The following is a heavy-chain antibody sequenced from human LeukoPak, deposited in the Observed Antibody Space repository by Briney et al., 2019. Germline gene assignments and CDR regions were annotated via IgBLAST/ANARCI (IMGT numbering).Heavy chain of an antibody. CDR1: GGSISSYY. D-gene: IGHD5-18*01. CDR3: ARSPGYSYGELDY. CDR2: IYYSGST. Sequence: SETLSLTCTVSGGSISSYYWSWIRRPPGKGLEWNGYIYYSGSTNYNPSLKSRVTISVDTSKNQFSLKLSSVTAADTAVYYCARSPGYSYGELDYWGQGTLVTVSS. J-gene: IGHJ4*02. V-gene: IGHV4-59*01.